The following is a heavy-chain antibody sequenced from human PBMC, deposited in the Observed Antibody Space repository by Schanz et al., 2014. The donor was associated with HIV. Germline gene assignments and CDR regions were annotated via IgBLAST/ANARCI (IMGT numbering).Heavy chain of an antibody. CDR3: AKDGGSRGRRRGMDV. Sequence: VQLQQWGAGLLKPSETLSLTCAVYGGSFSGYYWTWIRQVPGKGLEWVANIKEDGSEKYHADSVKGRFTISRDNSKNTLYLQVKSLRAEDTAIYHCAKDGGSRGRRRGMDVWGQGTTVTVSS. J-gene: IGHJ6*02. V-gene: IGHV3-7*01. D-gene: IGHD3-10*01. CDR1: GGSFSGYY. CDR2: IKEDGSEK.